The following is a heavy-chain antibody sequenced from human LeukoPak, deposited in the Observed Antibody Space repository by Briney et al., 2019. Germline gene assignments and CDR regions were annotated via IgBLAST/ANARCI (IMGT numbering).Heavy chain of an antibody. V-gene: IGHV3-48*01. CDR3: ARGSSSYLTTPIDY. CDR1: GFTFSSYS. Sequence: PGGSLRLSCAASGFTFSSYSMNWVRQAPGKGLEWVSYISSSSSTIYYADSVKGGFTISRDNAKNSLYLQMNSLRAEDTAVYYCARGSSSYLTTPIDYWGQGTLVTVSS. J-gene: IGHJ4*02. D-gene: IGHD6-6*01. CDR2: ISSSSSTI.